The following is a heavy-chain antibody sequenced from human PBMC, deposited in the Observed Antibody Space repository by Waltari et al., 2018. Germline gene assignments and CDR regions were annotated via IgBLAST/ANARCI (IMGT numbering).Heavy chain of an antibody. V-gene: IGHV1-46*01. D-gene: IGHD2-2*01. CDR3: ARDWGLPAAINYGMDV. CDR1: GYTFTSYY. CDR2: SNASGGST. Sequence: QVQLVQSGAEVKKPGASVKVSCKASGYTFTSYYMHWVRQAPGQGLEWMGISNASGGSTSYAQKFQGRVTMTRDTSTSTVYMELSSLRSEDTAVYYCARDWGLPAAINYGMDVWGQGTTVTVSS. J-gene: IGHJ6*02.